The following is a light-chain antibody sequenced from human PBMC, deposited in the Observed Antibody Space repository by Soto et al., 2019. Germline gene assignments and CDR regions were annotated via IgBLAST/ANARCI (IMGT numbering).Light chain of an antibody. CDR3: QSYDRSLSGYVV. J-gene: IGLJ2*01. CDR1: PSNIGAGFD. V-gene: IGLV1-40*01. Sequence: QSLLTQPPSVSGAPGQTATISCTGSPSNIGAGFDVHWYQQLPGTAPKVLIYGNSYRPSGVPDRFSASKSGTSASLAITGLQAEDEAEYYCQSYDRSLSGYVVFGGGTKVTVL. CDR2: GNS.